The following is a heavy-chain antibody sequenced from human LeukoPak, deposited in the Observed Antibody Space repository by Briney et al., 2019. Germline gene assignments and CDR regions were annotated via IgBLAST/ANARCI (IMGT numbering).Heavy chain of an antibody. CDR3: ARQEQDIVVVVAANWFDP. D-gene: IGHD2-15*01. J-gene: IGHJ5*02. CDR1: GYTFTSYY. CDR2: INPSGGST. Sequence: ASVKVSCKASGYTFTSYYMHWVRQAPGQGLEWMGIINPSGGSTSYAKKFQGRCTMTKDTSTSTVYMELSSLRSEDTAVYYCARQEQDIVVVVAANWFDPWGQGTLVTVSS. V-gene: IGHV1-46*01.